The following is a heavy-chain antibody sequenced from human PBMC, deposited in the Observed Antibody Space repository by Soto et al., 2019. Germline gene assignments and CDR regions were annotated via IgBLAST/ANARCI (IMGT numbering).Heavy chain of an antibody. CDR2: IYWDDDK. CDR1: GFSLSTSGVG. V-gene: IGHV2-5*02. CDR3: AHTLTTTSYIYYYGMDV. D-gene: IGHD4-4*01. J-gene: IGHJ6*02. Sequence: QITLKESGPTLVKPTQTLTLTCTFSGFSLSTSGVGVGWIRQPPGKALEWLALIYWDDDKRYSPSLKSRLTITKXXSXNXXVLTMTNMDPVDTATYYCAHTLTTTSYIYYYGMDVWGQGTTVTVSS.